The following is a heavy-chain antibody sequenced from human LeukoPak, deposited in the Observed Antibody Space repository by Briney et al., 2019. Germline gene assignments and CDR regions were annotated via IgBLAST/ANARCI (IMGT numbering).Heavy chain of an antibody. Sequence: GGSLRLSCAASGFNFQTFDMHWVRQPPGKGLEWVAAVSFDGSEEFYADSVKGRFTISRDNSKNTLYLQVTSLTPDDTAFYYCFTYTSTLDYWGQEPWSPSPQ. J-gene: IGHJ4*01. V-gene: IGHV3-30*03. CDR1: GFNFQTFD. CDR3: FTYTSTLDY. CDR2: VSFDGSEE. D-gene: IGHD3-16*01.